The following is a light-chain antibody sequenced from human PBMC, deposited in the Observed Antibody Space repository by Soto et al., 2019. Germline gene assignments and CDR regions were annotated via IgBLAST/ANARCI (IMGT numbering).Light chain of an antibody. CDR3: QQRGNFIFT. CDR1: QSVSTY. V-gene: IGKV3-11*01. Sequence: EIVLTQSPATLYLSPGERATLSCRASQSVSTYLAWYHQKPGQAPRLLIYDATNRATGIPARFSGRGSGTDFTLTISSLEAEDFEVYYCQQRGNFIFTFGPGTKVDIK. CDR2: DAT. J-gene: IGKJ3*01.